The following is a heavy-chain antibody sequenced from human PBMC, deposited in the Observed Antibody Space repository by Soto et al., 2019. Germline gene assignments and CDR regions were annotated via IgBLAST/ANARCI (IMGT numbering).Heavy chain of an antibody. CDR1: GGSISSGGYY. D-gene: IGHD3-16*01. V-gene: IGHV4-31*03. Sequence: SETLSLTCTFSGGSISSGGYYWSWIRQHPGKGLEWIGYIYYSGSTYYNPSLKSRVTISVDTSKNQFSLKLSSVTAADTAVYYCAREREEITVSYGMDVWGQGTTVS. CDR3: AREREEITVSYGMDV. J-gene: IGHJ6*02. CDR2: IYYSGST.